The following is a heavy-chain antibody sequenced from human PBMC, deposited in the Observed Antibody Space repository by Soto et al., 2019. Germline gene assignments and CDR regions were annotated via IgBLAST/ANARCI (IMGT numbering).Heavy chain of an antibody. CDR3: ARQGAVAGPYYYYGMDV. CDR1: GYSFTSYW. V-gene: IGHV5-51*01. CDR2: IYPGDSDT. J-gene: IGHJ6*02. D-gene: IGHD6-19*01. Sequence: PGESLKISCKGSGYSFTSYWIGWVRQMPGKGLEWMGIIYPGDSDTRYSPSFQGQVTISADKSISTAYLQWSSLKASDTAMYYCARQGAVAGPYYYYGMDVWGQGTTGTVSS.